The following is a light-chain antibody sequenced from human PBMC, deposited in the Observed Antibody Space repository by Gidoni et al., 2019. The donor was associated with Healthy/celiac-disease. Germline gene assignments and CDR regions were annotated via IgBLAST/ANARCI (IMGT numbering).Light chain of an antibody. V-gene: IGKV3-11*01. CDR2: DAS. Sequence: EIVLPQSPDPLSLSPGERATLSCRASRSVNIYLAWYKYKPCQAPRLLIYDASKRATGIPARFSGGGSAADFTLTISSLEAEDVGIYYCQRRNGWPRITFXGXTKLEI. CDR1: RSVNIY. CDR3: QRRNGWPRIT. J-gene: IGKJ4*01.